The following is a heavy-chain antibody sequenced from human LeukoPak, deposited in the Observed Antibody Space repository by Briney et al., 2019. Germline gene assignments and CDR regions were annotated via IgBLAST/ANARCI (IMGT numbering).Heavy chain of an antibody. CDR1: GFYFDTYA. Sequence: GGSLRLSCAASGFYFDTYAMHWVRQAPGKGLEWVSLISDDGGSTSYADSVKGRFTVSRDNSKNSLYLHMNSLTTEDTALYYCAKDRMVTTVNYFDSWGQGTLVTVSS. J-gene: IGHJ4*02. D-gene: IGHD4-17*01. V-gene: IGHV3-43*02. CDR2: ISDDGGST. CDR3: AKDRMVTTVNYFDS.